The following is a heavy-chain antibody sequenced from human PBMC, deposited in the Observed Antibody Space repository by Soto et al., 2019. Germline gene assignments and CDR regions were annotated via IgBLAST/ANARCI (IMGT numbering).Heavy chain of an antibody. CDR1: GGSIYSSNW. Sequence: QVQLQESGSGLVKPAGTLYLTCAVSGGSIYSSNWWTWVRQSPRKGLEWIGEIHHTGSTNYSPSPKSRVPISVDKSKDPFSLQLSSGTAADTAGYYCARVGTTLTTPYYWYGMDVWGPGTTVSISS. CDR2: IHHTGST. CDR3: ARVGTTLTTPYYWYGMDV. J-gene: IGHJ6*02. D-gene: IGHD4-17*01. V-gene: IGHV4-4*02.